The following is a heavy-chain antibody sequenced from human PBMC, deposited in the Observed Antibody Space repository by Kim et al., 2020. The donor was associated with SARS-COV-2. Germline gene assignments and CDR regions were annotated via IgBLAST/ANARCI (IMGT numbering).Heavy chain of an antibody. D-gene: IGHD5-12*01. J-gene: IGHJ4*03. Sequence: GGSLRLSCAASGFTFSDYWMHWVRQTPGSGLVWVSRLYTDGTRTAYADSVTGRFTISRDNAKNTVYLQMNSLRAEDTAVYYCARGDRVGYFLDYWGQGIL. CDR1: GFTFSDYW. CDR3: ARGDRVGYFLDY. CDR2: LYTDGTRT. V-gene: IGHV3-74*01.